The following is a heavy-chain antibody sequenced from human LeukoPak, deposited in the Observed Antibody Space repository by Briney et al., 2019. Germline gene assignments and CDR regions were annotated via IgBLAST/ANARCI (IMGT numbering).Heavy chain of an antibody. CDR3: ARVMDTATSDAFDI. CDR1: GYTFTGYY. V-gene: IGHV1-2*02. CDR2: INPNSGGT. Sequence: ASVKVSCNASGYTFTGYYMHWVRQAPGQGLEWMGWINPNSGGTNYAQKFQGRVTMTRDTSISTAYMELSRLRSDDTAVYYCARVMDTATSDAFDIWGQGTMVTVSS. J-gene: IGHJ3*02. D-gene: IGHD5-18*01.